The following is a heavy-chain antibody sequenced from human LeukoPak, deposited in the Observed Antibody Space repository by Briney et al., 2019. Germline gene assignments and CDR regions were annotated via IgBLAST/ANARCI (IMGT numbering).Heavy chain of an antibody. CDR1: GFTFDDYA. J-gene: IGHJ4*02. CDR3: AKGGSSGY. CDR2: ISWNSGSI. V-gene: IGHV3-9*01. Sequence: GRSLRLSCAASGFTFDDYAMHWVRQAPGKGLEWVSGISWNSGSIGYADSVKGRFTISRDNAKNSLYLQMNSLRAEDTALYYCAKGGSSGYWGQGTLVTVSS. D-gene: IGHD6-19*01.